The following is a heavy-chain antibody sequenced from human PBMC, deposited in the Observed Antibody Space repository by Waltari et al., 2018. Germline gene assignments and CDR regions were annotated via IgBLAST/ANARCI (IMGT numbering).Heavy chain of an antibody. V-gene: IGHV4-34*01. CDR2: INHRGST. J-gene: IGHJ4*02. CDR1: GGSFSGYY. D-gene: IGHD3-10*01. Sequence: QVQLQQWGAGLLKPSETLSLTCAVYGGSFSGYYWSWIRQPPGKGLEWIGEINHRGSTHHNPSLICRVTISVDASNKQFSLELSSVTAADTAVYYCARHNVVRGVILYFFDYWGQGTLVTVSS. CDR3: ARHNVVRGVILYFFDY.